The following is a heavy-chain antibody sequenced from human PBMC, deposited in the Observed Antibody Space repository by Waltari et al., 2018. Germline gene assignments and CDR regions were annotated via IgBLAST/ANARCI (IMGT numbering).Heavy chain of an antibody. CDR3: AKGGTVTTFLFDD. V-gene: IGHV3-30*18. CDR2: IWYDGSNK. CDR1: GFTLSSYG. J-gene: IGHJ4*02. Sequence: QVQLVESGVGLVQPGRSLRLSCAASGFTLSSYGMPWVRQAPGKGLEWVAVIWYDGSNKYYADSVKGRFTISRDNSKNTLYLQMNSLRAEDTAMYYCAKGGTVTTFLFDDWGQGTLVTVSS. D-gene: IGHD4-17*01.